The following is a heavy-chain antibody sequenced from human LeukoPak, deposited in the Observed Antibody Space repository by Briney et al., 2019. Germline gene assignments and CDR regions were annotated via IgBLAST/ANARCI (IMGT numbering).Heavy chain of an antibody. J-gene: IGHJ4*02. V-gene: IGHV4-39*01. CDR1: GISISSSNSY. CDR3: ARSNLLWFGELLLKYYFDY. Sequence: PSETLSLTCTVSGISISSSNSYWGWIRQPPGKGLEWIGSIYYTGNTYYNASLKSRVTISIDTSKNQISLRLTSVTAADTAVYYCARSNLLWFGELLLKYYFDYWGQGTLVTVSS. D-gene: IGHD3-10*01. CDR2: IYYTGNT.